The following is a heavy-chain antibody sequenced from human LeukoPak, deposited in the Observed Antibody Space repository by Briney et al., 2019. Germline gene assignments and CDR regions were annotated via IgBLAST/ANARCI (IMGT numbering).Heavy chain of an antibody. D-gene: IGHD2/OR15-2a*01. V-gene: IGHV4-61*02. CDR1: GGSISSGSYY. CDR3: ARGRGGRLSASNWFDT. CDR2: IYSNGET. J-gene: IGHJ5*02. Sequence: PSETLSLTCTVSGGSISSGSYYWTWIRQPAGKGLEWIGRIYSNGETNYNPSLKSRVTILLDTSKNHFSVSLSSVTATDTAIYFCARGRGGRLSASNWFDTWGQGILVTVSS.